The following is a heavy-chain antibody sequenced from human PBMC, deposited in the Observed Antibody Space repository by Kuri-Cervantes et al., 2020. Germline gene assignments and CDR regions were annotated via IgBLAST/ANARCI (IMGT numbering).Heavy chain of an antibody. Sequence: GESLKISCAASGFTFSGSAMHWVRQAPGKGLEWVTNINQDGSDKYYVDSVKGRFTISRDNAKNSLYLQMNSLRAEDTAVYYCLVRGISRPYWGQGTLVTVSS. CDR3: LVRGISRPY. CDR2: INQDGSDK. J-gene: IGHJ4*02. V-gene: IGHV3-7*01. CDR1: GFTFSGSA. D-gene: IGHD3-10*01.